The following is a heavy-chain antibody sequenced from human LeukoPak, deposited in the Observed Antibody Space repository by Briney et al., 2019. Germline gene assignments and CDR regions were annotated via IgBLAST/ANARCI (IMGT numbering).Heavy chain of an antibody. J-gene: IGHJ4*02. CDR1: GGTFSSYA. Sequence: ASVKVSCKASGGTFSSYAISWVRQAPGQGLEWMGGIIPIFGTANYAQKFQGRVTITTDESTSTAYMELSSLRSEDTAVYYCAAGRRLGELFFDYWGPGTLVTVSS. CDR2: IIPIFGTA. V-gene: IGHV1-69*05. D-gene: IGHD3-10*01. CDR3: AAGRRLGELFFDY.